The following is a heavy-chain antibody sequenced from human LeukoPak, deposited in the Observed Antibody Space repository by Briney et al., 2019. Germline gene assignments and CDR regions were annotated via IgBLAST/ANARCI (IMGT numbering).Heavy chain of an antibody. J-gene: IGHJ6*03. CDR3: ARGDEIDPYYDFGYYYYYYMDV. Sequence: GGSLRLSCAASGFTFSSYSMNWVRQAPGKGREWVSSISSSSSYIYYADSVKGRFTISRDNAKNSLYLQMNSLRAEDTAVYYCARGDEIDPYYDFGYYYYYYMDVWGKGTTVTVSS. V-gene: IGHV3-21*01. CDR2: ISSSSSYI. D-gene: IGHD3-3*01. CDR1: GFTFSSYS.